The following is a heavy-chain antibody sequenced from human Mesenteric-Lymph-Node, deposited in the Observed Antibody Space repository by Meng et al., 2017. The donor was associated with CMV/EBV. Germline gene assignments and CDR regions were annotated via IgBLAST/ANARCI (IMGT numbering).Heavy chain of an antibody. Sequence: ASVKVSCKASGYTFTGYYMHWVRQAPGQGLEWMGWINPNSGGTNYAQKFQGRVTMTRDTSISTAYMELSRLRSDDTAVYYCARDPDTAMVPDYGMDVWGQGTTVTVSS. D-gene: IGHD5-18*01. J-gene: IGHJ6*02. CDR1: GYTFTGYY. CDR2: INPNSGGT. CDR3: ARDPDTAMVPDYGMDV. V-gene: IGHV1-2*02.